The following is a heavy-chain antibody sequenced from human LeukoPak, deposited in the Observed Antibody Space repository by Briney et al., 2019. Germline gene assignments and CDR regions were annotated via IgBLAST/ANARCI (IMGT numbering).Heavy chain of an antibody. J-gene: IGHJ4*02. Sequence: PSETLSLSCTVSGGSINSYYWSWIRQPPGKGLEWIGRIYTSGSTNYNPSLKSRVTISLDKSKNQFSLHLSSVTAADTAVYHCARAPLRYCSGGSCYSDFDYWGQGTLVTVSS. CDR1: GGSINSYY. CDR2: IYTSGST. V-gene: IGHV4-4*07. D-gene: IGHD2-15*01. CDR3: ARAPLRYCSGGSCYSDFDY.